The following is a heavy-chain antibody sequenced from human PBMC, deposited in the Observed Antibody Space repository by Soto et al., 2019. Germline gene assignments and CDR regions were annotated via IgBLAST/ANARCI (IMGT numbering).Heavy chain of an antibody. Sequence: SETLSLTCTVSGGSTSSYYWSWIRQPPGKGLEWIGYIYYSGSTNYNPSLKSRVTISVDTSKNQFSLKLSSVTAADTAVYYCASSNIAAAGFYYYGMDVWGRGTTVTVS. CDR3: ASSNIAAAGFYYYGMDV. J-gene: IGHJ6*02. D-gene: IGHD6-13*01. CDR1: GGSTSSYY. V-gene: IGHV4-59*01. CDR2: IYYSGST.